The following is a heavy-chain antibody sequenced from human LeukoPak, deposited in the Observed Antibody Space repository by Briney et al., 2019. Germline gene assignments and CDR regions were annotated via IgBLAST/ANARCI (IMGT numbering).Heavy chain of an antibody. D-gene: IGHD3-22*01. CDR1: GGTFSSYA. CDR2: INPSGGST. V-gene: IGHV1-46*01. J-gene: IGHJ4*02. Sequence: GSVKVSCKASGGTFSSYAISWVRQAPGQGLEWMGIINPSGGSTSYAQKFQGRVTMTRDMSTSTVYMELSSLRSEDTAVYYCARVLINYYNISGYSPQDYWGQGTLVPVSS. CDR3: ARVLINYYNISGYSPQDY.